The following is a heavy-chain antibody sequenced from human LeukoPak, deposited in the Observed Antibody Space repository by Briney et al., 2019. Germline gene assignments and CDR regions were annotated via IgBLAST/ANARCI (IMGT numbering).Heavy chain of an antibody. Sequence: GGSLRLSCAAPGFTFSDYYISWIRQAPGKGPEWVSYISSSGSTIYYADSVKGRFTISRDNAKNSLYLQMNSLRAEDTAVYYCAREGYSSSSGFDIWGQGTMVTVSS. CDR2: ISSSGSTI. D-gene: IGHD6-6*01. J-gene: IGHJ3*02. CDR1: GFTFSDYY. V-gene: IGHV3-11*01. CDR3: AREGYSSSSGFDI.